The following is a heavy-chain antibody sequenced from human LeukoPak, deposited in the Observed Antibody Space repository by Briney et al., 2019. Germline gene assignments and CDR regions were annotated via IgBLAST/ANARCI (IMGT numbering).Heavy chain of an antibody. V-gene: IGHV3-30*18. J-gene: IGHJ4*02. CDR1: GFTFTSYG. D-gene: IGHD3-22*01. CDR3: AKRNYDSSNYYSNFDY. CDR2: ITYDGYYK. Sequence: LSGGSLRLSCAASGFTFTSYGMHWVRQAPGKGLEWVALITYDGYYKYYSDSVKGRFTISSDTSKNTMYLQMNSLRAEDTAVYYCAKRNYDSSNYYSNFDYWGQGTLVTVSS.